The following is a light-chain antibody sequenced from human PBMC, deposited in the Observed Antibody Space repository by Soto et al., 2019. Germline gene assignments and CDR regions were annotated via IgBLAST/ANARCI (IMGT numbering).Light chain of an antibody. Sequence: IVFTLAPGTLNLSPGESATLSCRASQSVSGSYVAWYQRKPGQTPRLLRYGASSRATGIPDRFSGSGSGTDFTLTISRLEPEDFAVYYCQQYGSSPWTFGQGTKV. CDR2: GAS. J-gene: IGKJ1*01. CDR3: QQYGSSPWT. CDR1: QSVSGSY. V-gene: IGKV3-20*01.